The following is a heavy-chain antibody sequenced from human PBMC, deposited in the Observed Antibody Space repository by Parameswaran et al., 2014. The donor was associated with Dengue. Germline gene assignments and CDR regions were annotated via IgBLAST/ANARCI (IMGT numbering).Heavy chain of an antibody. J-gene: IGHJ6*02. V-gene: IGHV4-34*01. CDR2: INHSGST. Sequence: WIRQPPGKGLEWIGEINHSGSTNYNPSLKSRVTISVDTSKNQFSLKLSSVTAADTAVYYCARRGIRGIQPSTHYGMDVWGQGTTVTVSS. CDR3: ARRGIRGIQPSTHYGMDV. D-gene: IGHD5-18*01.